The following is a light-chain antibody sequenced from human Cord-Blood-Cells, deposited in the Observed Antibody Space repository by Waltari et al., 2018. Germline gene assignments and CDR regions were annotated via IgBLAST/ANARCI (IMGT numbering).Light chain of an antibody. Sequence: QSVLTQPPSVSGAPGQRVTISCTGSSSNIGAGYDVHWYQQLPGKAPKLLIYGNSTRPSGVPDRFSGSKSGTSASLAITGLQAEDEADYYCQSYDSSLSGVVFGGGTKLTVL. CDR2: GNS. V-gene: IGLV1-40*01. CDR1: SSNIGAGYD. J-gene: IGLJ2*01. CDR3: QSYDSSLSGVV.